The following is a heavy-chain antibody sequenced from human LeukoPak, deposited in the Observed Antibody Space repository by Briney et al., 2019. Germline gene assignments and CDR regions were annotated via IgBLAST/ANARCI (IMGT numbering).Heavy chain of an antibody. CDR3: AKWAYCDFWSGHYRSHFDS. D-gene: IGHD3-3*01. V-gene: IGHV3-23*01. CDR1: GFTFKNYA. CDR2: IRDSGNGT. J-gene: IGHJ4*02. Sequence: GGSLRLSCVVSGFTFKNYAMSWVRQAPGKGLECVSSIRDSGNGTDYADSVKGRFTVSRDNSKNTLYLHMSTLSAEDTAVYYCAKWAYCDFWSGHYRSHFDSWGQGTLVTVSP.